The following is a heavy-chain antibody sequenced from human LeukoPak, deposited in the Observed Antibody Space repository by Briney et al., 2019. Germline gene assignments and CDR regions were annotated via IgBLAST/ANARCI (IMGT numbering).Heavy chain of an antibody. V-gene: IGHV3-48*03. Sequence: HPGGSLRLSCVASGFTFSSYEMNWVRQAPGKGLEWVSYISSSGSTIYYADSVKGRFTISRDNAKNSLYLQMNSLRVEDTAVYYCARDLNWETYWGQGTLVSVSS. CDR3: ARDLNWETY. CDR2: ISSSGSTI. CDR1: GFTFSSYE. J-gene: IGHJ4*02. D-gene: IGHD7-27*01.